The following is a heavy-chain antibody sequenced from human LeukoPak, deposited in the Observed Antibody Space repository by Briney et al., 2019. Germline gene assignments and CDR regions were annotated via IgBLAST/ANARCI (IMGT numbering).Heavy chain of an antibody. D-gene: IGHD2-2*01. Sequence: PGGSLRLSCAASGFSFSTYDMSWLRQAPGKGLEWVSALSRSGAGTYYADSVKGRFTISRDNSKNTLYLQMNSLRAEDTAVYYCTTEPPMDFFVVIPAWGQGTLVTVSS. J-gene: IGHJ5*02. CDR3: TTEPPMDFFVVIPA. CDR2: LSRSGAGT. V-gene: IGHV3-23*01. CDR1: GFSFSTYD.